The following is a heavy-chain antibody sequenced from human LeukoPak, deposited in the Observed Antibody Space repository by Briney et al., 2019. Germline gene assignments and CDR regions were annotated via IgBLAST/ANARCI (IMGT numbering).Heavy chain of an antibody. V-gene: IGHV6-1*01. CDR2: TYYRSKWYN. CDR3: ARTSTTSNYYFDH. D-gene: IGHD1-1*01. CDR1: GDSVSTNSAA. J-gene: IGHJ4*02. Sequence: SQTLSLTCAISGDSVSTNSAAWNWIRQSPSRGLEWLGRTYYRSKWYNDYAASVKSRIIINPDTSKNHFSLQLNSVTPEDTAVYYCARTSTTSNYYFDHWGQGTLVTVSS.